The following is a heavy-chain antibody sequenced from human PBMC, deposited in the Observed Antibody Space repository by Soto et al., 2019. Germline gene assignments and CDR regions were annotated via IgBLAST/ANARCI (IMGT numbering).Heavy chain of an antibody. V-gene: IGHV1-18*01. CDR1: GYTFTSYG. CDR3: ARDQWGVGAVVVTDY. J-gene: IGHJ4*02. D-gene: IGHD2-21*02. CDR2: ISAYNGNT. Sequence: QVQLVQSGAEVKKPGASVKVSCKASGYTFTSYGISWVRQAPGQGLEWMGWISAYNGNTNYAQKLQGRVTMTTDTSTSSAYMELRSLRSDDTAVYYCARDQWGVGAVVVTDYWGQGTLVTVSS.